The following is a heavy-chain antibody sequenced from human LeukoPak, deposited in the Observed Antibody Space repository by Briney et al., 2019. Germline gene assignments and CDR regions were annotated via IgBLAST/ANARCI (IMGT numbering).Heavy chain of an antibody. CDR1: GYTFTSYD. D-gene: IGHD3-9*01. CDR2: MNPSSGNT. J-gene: IGHJ4*02. V-gene: IGHV1-8*01. Sequence: ASVKVSCKASGYTFTSYDINWVRQATGQGLEWMGWMNPSSGNTGYAQKFQGRVTMTRNTSISTAYMELSSLRSEDTAVYYCARGVDILTGYTSYFDYWGQGTLVTVSS. CDR3: ARGVDILTGYTSYFDY.